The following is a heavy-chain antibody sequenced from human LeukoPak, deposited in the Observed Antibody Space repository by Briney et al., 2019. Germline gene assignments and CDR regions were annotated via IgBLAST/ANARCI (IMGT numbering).Heavy chain of an antibody. CDR2: INPNSGGT. Sequence: ASVKVSCKASGYTFTGYYMHWVRQAPGQGLEWMGWINPNSGGTNYAQKFQGRVTMTRDTSISTAYMELSRLRSDYTAVYYCARVGGEDIVVVPAANFDYWGQGTLVTVSS. V-gene: IGHV1-2*02. D-gene: IGHD2-2*01. CDR3: ARVGGEDIVVVPAANFDY. CDR1: GYTFTGYY. J-gene: IGHJ4*02.